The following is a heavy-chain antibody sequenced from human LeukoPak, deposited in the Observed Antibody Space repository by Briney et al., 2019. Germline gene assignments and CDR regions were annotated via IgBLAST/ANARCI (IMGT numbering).Heavy chain of an antibody. J-gene: IGHJ4*02. CDR2: IYTSGST. CDR1: GGSISSSSYY. D-gene: IGHD3-10*01. CDR3: ARDRFGELNY. V-gene: IGHV4-61*02. Sequence: PSETLSLTCTVSGGSISSSSYYWGWIRQPPGKGLEWIGRIYTSGSTNYNPSLKSRVTISVDTSKNQFSLKLSSVTAADTAVYYCARDRFGELNYWGQGTLVTVSS.